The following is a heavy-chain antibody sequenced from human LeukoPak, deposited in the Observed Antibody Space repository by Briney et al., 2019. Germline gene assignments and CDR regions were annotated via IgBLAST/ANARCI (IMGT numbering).Heavy chain of an antibody. V-gene: IGHV4-34*01. Sequence: SETLSLTCAVYGGSFSGYYWSWIRQPPGKGLEWIGEINHSGSTNYNPSLKSRFTISVDTSKNQFSLKLSSVTAADTAVYYCARGRAPAAIKFYPWGQGTLVTVSS. CDR1: GGSFSGYY. CDR2: INHSGST. D-gene: IGHD2-2*01. CDR3: ARGRAPAAIKFYP. J-gene: IGHJ5*02.